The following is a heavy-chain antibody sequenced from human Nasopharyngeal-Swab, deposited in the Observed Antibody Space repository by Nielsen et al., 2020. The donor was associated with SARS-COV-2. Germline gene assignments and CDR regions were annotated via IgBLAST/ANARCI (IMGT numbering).Heavy chain of an antibody. V-gene: IGHV3-33*01. Sequence: GGSLRLSCAASGFTFSSYGMHWVRQAPGKGLEWVAVIWYDGSNKYYADSVKGRFTISRDNSKNTLYLRMNSLRAEDTAVYYCARMGTYYYDLLYGMDVWGQGTTVTVSS. J-gene: IGHJ6*02. CDR1: GFTFSSYG. CDR2: IWYDGSNK. D-gene: IGHD3-22*01. CDR3: ARMGTYYYDLLYGMDV.